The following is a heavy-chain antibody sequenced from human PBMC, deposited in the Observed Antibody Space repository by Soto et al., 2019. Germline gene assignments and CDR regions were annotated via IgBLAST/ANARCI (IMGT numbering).Heavy chain of an antibody. J-gene: IGHJ6*02. CDR2: IYPGDSDT. D-gene: IGHD1-1*01. Sequence: GESLKISCKGSGYSFTSYWIGWVRQMPGKGLEWMGIIYPGDSDTRYSPSFQGQVTISADKSISTAYLQWSSLKASDTAMYYCARHAYNGNGEYYFYGMDVWRQGTTVTISS. CDR3: ARHAYNGNGEYYFYGMDV. V-gene: IGHV5-51*01. CDR1: GYSFTSYW.